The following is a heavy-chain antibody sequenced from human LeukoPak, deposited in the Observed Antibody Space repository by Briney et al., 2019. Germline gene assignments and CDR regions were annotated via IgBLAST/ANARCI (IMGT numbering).Heavy chain of an antibody. CDR3: ARDGYSTASYFDY. V-gene: IGHV4-59*11. J-gene: IGHJ4*02. CDR1: GGSISSHF. Sequence: SETLSLTCTVSGGSISSHFWGWIRQPPGKGLEWIGYIYYSGITSYNPSLKSRVTISVDTSKNQFSLRLTSVTAADTAVYYCARDGYSTASYFDYWGQGTLVTVSS. CDR2: IYYSGIT. D-gene: IGHD5-24*01.